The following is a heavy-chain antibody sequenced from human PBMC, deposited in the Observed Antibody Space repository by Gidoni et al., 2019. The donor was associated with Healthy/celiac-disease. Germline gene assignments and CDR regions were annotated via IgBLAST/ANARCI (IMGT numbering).Heavy chain of an antibody. CDR1: GFTFSSYA. D-gene: IGHD3-22*01. Sequence: EVQLLESGGGSVQPGGSLRLCCAGSGFTFSSYAMGWVRQAPGKGLAWVSAISGSGGSTYYADSVKGRFTISRDKSKNTLYLQMNSLRAEDTAVYYCAKMTYYYDSSGYSHFDYWGQGTLVTVSS. J-gene: IGHJ4*02. CDR3: AKMTYYYDSSGYSHFDY. V-gene: IGHV3-23*01. CDR2: ISGSGGST.